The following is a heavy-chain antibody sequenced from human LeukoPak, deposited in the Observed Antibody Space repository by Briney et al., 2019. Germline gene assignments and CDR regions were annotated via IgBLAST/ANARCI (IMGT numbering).Heavy chain of an antibody. J-gene: IGHJ3*02. V-gene: IGHV4-39*07. CDR3: ARDPGDDSSGYYYGPHAFDI. CDR2: IYYSGST. D-gene: IGHD3-22*01. Sequence: SETLSLTCTVSGGSISSSSYYWGWIRQPPGKGLEWIGSIYYSGSTNYNPSLKSRVTISVDTSKNQFSLKLSSVTAADTAVYYCARDPGDDSSGYYYGPHAFDIWGQGTMVTVSS. CDR1: GGSISSSSYY.